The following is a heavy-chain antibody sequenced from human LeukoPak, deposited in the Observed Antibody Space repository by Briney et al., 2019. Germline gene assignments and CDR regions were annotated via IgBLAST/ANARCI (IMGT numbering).Heavy chain of an antibody. J-gene: IGHJ4*02. CDR1: GFTFSSYA. D-gene: IGHD6-19*01. V-gene: IGHV3-23*01. CDR3: AKADTGSRGWYSRAWFFDY. Sequence: GGSLRLSCAASGFTFSSYAMSWVRQAPGKGLEWVSAISGSGGSTYYADSVKGRFTISRGNSKNTLYLQMNSLRAEDTAVYYCAKADTGSRGWYSRAWFFDYWGQGTLVTVSS. CDR2: ISGSGGST.